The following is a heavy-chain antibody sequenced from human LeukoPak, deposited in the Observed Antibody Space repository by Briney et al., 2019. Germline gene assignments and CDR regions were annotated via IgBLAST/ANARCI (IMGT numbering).Heavy chain of an antibody. D-gene: IGHD6-13*01. Sequence: SQTLSLTCAVSGGSISSGGYSWSWLRQPPGKGLEWIGYIYHSGSTYYNPSLKSRVTISVDRSKNQFSLKLSSVTAADTAVYYCARGSSSWYAGFDYWGQGTLVTVSS. CDR1: GGSISSGGYS. V-gene: IGHV4-30-2*01. CDR2: IYHSGST. J-gene: IGHJ4*02. CDR3: ARGSSSWYAGFDY.